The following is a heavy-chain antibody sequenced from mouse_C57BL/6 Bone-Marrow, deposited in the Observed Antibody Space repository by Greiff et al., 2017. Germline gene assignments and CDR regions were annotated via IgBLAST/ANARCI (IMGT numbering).Heavy chain of an antibody. CDR3: VRHGPYDAMDY. CDR1: GFSFNTYA. CDR2: IRSKSNNYAT. J-gene: IGHJ4*01. Sequence: EVQLVESGGGLVQPKGSLKLSCAASGFSFNTYAMNWVRQAPGKGLEWVARIRSKSNNYATYYADSVKDRFTISRDDSESMLYLQMNNLKTEDTAMYYCVRHGPYDAMDYWGQGTSVTVSS. V-gene: IGHV10-1*01.